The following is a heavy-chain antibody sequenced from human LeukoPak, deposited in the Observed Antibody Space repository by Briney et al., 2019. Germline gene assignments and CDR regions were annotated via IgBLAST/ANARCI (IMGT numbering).Heavy chain of an antibody. CDR1: GYTFTGYY. CDR2: INPNSGGT. CDR3: ATSYYDILTGYRPLAY. D-gene: IGHD3-9*01. Sequence: ASVKVSCKASGYTFTGYYLYWVRQAPGQGLEWMGWINPNSGGTNFAQKFQGRVTMTRDTSISTVYMELSRLRSEDTAVYYCATSYYDILTGYRPLAYWGQGTLVTVSS. J-gene: IGHJ4*02. V-gene: IGHV1-2*02.